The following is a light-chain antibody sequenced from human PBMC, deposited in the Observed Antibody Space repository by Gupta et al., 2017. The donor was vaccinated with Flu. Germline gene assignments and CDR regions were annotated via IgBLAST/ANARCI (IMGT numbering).Light chain of an antibody. V-gene: IGLV3-25*02. CDR1: ALPKQY. CDR3: QSADSSGTYQV. J-gene: IGLJ1*01. CDR2: KDS. Sequence: SYELTQPPSVSVSPGQTARITCSGDALPKQYAYWYQQKPGQAPVLVIYKDSERPSGIPERFSGSSSGTTVTLTISGVQAGDEADYYCQSADSSGTYQVFGTGTKVTVL.